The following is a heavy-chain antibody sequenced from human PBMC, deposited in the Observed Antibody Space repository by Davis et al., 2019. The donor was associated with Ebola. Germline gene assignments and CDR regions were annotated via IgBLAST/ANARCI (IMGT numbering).Heavy chain of an antibody. CDR1: GYTFTGYY. CDR3: ARVPRLHGDYGMDV. V-gene: IGHV1-2*04. D-gene: IGHD4-11*01. J-gene: IGHJ6*02. CDR2: INPNSGGT. Sequence: ASVKVSCKASGYTFTGYYMHWVRQAPGQGLEWMGWINPNSGGTNYAQKFQGWVTMTRDTSISTAYMELSRLRSDDTAVCYCARVPRLHGDYGMDVWGQGTTVTVSS.